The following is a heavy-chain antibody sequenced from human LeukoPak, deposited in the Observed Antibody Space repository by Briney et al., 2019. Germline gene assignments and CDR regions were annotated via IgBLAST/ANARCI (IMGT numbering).Heavy chain of an antibody. CDR1: GFTFSSHA. CDR3: AREGGEAAAGSFDY. D-gene: IGHD6-13*01. CDR2: ITGGGDSA. Sequence: GGSLRLSCGASGFTFSSHAMSWVRQTPERGLEWVSAITGGGDSAYYPDSVKGRFTISRDNSKNTLYLQMNSLRAEDTAVYYCAREGGEAAAGSFDYWGQGTLVTVSS. V-gene: IGHV3-23*01. J-gene: IGHJ4*02.